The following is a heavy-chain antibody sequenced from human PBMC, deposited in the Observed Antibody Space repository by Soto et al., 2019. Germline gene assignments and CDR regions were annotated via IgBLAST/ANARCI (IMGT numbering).Heavy chain of an antibody. CDR1: GGTFSKYA. J-gene: IGHJ5*02. CDR2: IIPIFGTA. CDR3: AATPTPVTAFYWFDP. V-gene: IGHV1-69*06. Sequence: VASVKVSCKASGGTFSKYAFNWVRQAPGQGLEWMGGIIPIFGTANYAQKFQGRVTITADTSTSTAYMELSSLRSEDTAVYFCAATPTPVTAFYWFDPWGQGTQVTVSS. D-gene: IGHD4-4*01.